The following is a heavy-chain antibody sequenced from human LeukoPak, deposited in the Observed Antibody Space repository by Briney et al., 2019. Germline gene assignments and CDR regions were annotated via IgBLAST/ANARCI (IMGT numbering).Heavy chain of an antibody. V-gene: IGHV3-21*05. D-gene: IGHD3-9*01. CDR3: ARGLSYDILTGYYS. CDR1: GFAFSSYA. CDR2: ISSSSSYT. J-gene: IGHJ4*02. Sequence: GGSLRLSCAASGFAFSSYAMSWVRQAPGKGLEWVSYISSSSSYTNYADSVKGRFTISRDNAKNSLYLQMNSLRAEDTAVYYCARGLSYDILTGYYSWGQGTLVTVSS.